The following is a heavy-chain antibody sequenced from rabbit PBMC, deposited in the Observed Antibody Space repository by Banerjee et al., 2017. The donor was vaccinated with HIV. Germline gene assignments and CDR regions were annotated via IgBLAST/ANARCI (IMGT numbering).Heavy chain of an antibody. CDR3: ARFFTSGWGGFNL. V-gene: IGHV1S40*01. J-gene: IGHJ4*01. CDR2: IDGGSSGST. CDR1: GFSFSSSYY. D-gene: IGHD4-1*01. Sequence: QSLEESGGDLVKPGASLTLTCTASGFSFSSSYYMCWVRQAPGKGLEWIACIDGGSSGSTDYASWAKGRFTISKTSSTTVTLQLNSLTAADTATYFCARFFTSGWGGFNLWGPGTLVTVS.